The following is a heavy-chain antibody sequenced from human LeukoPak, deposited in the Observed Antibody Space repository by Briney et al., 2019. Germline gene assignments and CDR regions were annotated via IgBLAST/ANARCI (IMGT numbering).Heavy chain of an antibody. V-gene: IGHV4-39*01. Sequence: SETLSLTCTVSGGSISSSYYYWGWIRQPPGKGLEWIGSIYHSGSTYYNPSLKSRVTISVDTSKDQFSLKLRSVTAADTAVYYCARQTYYDILTGYYYYYGMDVWGQGTTVTVSS. D-gene: IGHD3-9*01. CDR2: IYHSGST. J-gene: IGHJ6*02. CDR1: GGSISSSYYY. CDR3: ARQTYYDILTGYYYYYGMDV.